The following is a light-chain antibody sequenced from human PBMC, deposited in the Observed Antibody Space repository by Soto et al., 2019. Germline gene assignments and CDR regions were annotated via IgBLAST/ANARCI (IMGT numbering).Light chain of an antibody. CDR1: QSISSW. Sequence: DIQMTQSPSTLSASVGDRVTITCRASQSISSWLAWYQQKPGKAPKLLIYDASRLESGVPSRFSGSGSGTEFTLTLSSLQPDEFATYYCQQYNSLFGQGTRLEIK. CDR3: QQYNSL. J-gene: IGKJ5*01. CDR2: DAS. V-gene: IGKV1-5*01.